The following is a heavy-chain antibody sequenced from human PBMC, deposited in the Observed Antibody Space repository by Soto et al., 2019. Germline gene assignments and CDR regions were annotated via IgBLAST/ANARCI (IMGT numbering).Heavy chain of an antibody. J-gene: IGHJ3*02. CDR2: IYYSGST. CDR3: ARGLEMIGSGWYGDDAFDI. V-gene: IGHV4-39*01. Sequence: QLQLQESGPGLVKPSETLSLTCTVSGGSISSSSYYWGWIRQPPGKGLEWIGSIYYSGSTYYNPSLKSRVTISVETSKNQFSLKLSCVTAADTAVYYCARGLEMIGSGWYGDDAFDIWGQGTMVTVSS. CDR1: GGSISSSSYY. D-gene: IGHD6-19*01.